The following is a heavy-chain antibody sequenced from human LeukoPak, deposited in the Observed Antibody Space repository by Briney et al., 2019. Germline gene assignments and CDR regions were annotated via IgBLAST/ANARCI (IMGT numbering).Heavy chain of an antibody. Sequence: GGSPRLSCAASGFTVNNNYMSWVRQVPGRGLEWVSVIYSGGYTYYAGSVKGRFTISRDNSKNTLYLQMNSLRAEDTAVYYCASAIGSIWYEFDYWGQGTLVTVSS. V-gene: IGHV3-53*01. D-gene: IGHD6-13*01. J-gene: IGHJ4*02. CDR2: IYSGGYT. CDR1: GFTVNNNY. CDR3: ASAIGSIWYEFDY.